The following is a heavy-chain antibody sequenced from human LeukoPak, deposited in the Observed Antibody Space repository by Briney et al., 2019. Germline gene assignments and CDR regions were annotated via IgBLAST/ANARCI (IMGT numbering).Heavy chain of an antibody. CDR1: GFTFSSYA. J-gene: IGHJ4*02. D-gene: IGHD3-10*01. Sequence: GGSLRLSYAASGFTFSSYAMMWVRQAPGKRLEWISSITGSGDGTYYADSVRGRFTISRDNSDNTLYLQVNSLRAEDTAVYFCVKGFVHPTYYFDYWGQGTLVTVSS. CDR3: VKGFVHPTYYFDY. V-gene: IGHV3-23*01. CDR2: ITGSGDGT.